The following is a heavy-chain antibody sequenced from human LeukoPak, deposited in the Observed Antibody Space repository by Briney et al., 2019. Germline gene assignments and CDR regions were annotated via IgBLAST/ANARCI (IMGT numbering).Heavy chain of an antibody. CDR1: GFTFSNYG. J-gene: IGHJ4*02. Sequence: SGGSLRLSCAASGFTFSNYGMHWARQAPGKGLEWVGVIWYDGSNVKYPDSVKGRFTISRDNSKNMMYLQMNSLRAEDTAVYYCVRAPYANKFDYWGQGTLVTVSS. CDR2: IWYDGSNV. D-gene: IGHD3-16*01. CDR3: VRAPYANKFDY. V-gene: IGHV3-33*01.